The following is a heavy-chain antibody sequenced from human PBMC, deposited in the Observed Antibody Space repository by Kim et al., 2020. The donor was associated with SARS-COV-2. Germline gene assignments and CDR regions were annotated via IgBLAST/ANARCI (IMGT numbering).Heavy chain of an antibody. CDR1: GGYISSYY. Sequence: SETLSLTCTVSGGYISSYYWSWIRQPPGKGLEWIGYIYYSGSTNYNPSLKSRVTISVDTSKNQFSLTLSSVIAADTAVYYCARATSYYDSSGYYHWYFDVWGRGTLVTVSS. V-gene: IGHV4-59*13. CDR2: IYYSGST. D-gene: IGHD3-22*01. J-gene: IGHJ2*01. CDR3: ARATSYYDSSGYYHWYFDV.